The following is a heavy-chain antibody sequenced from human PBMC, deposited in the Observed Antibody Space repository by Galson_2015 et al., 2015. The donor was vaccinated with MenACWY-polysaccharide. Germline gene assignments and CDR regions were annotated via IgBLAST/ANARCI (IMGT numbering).Heavy chain of an antibody. V-gene: IGHV3-33*01. J-gene: IGHJ3*02. CDR3: AREGSRIVFHAFDT. D-gene: IGHD2-15*01. CDR1: GLRFSGSG. Sequence: SLRLSCAASGLRFSGSGMHWVRQAPGKGLEWVAVIQYDGTNKAYADSVKGRFTISRDNSRNTLYLEMNSLRAEDTAVYYCAREGSRIVFHAFDTWGQGTMVTVSS. CDR2: IQYDGTNK.